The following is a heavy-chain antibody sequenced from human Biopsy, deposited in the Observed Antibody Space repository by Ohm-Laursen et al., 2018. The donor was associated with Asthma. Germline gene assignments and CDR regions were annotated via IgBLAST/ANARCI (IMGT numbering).Heavy chain of an antibody. V-gene: IGHV3-30*03. CDR3: ARTFHFWSPYHAEHYQL. D-gene: IGHD3-3*02. J-gene: IGHJ1*01. CDR1: GFSFSEFV. CDR2: ISYDGSTK. Sequence: SSLRLSCAASGFSFSEFVMHWVRQAPGKGLEWVAVISYDGSTKYYADSVKGRFTISRDNAKNSLYLQMNSLRAEDTAVYYCARTFHFWSPYHAEHYQLWGQGTLVTVSS.